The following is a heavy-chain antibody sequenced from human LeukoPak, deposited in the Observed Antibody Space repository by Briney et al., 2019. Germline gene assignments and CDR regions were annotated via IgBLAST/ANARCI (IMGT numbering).Heavy chain of an antibody. CDR3: ARDSGYWGDDAFDI. Sequence: GGSLRLSCAASGFTFSDYYMSWIRQAPGKGLAGVSYISSSGSTIYYADSVKGRFTISRDNAKNSLYLRMNGLRAEDTAVYYCARDSGYWGDDAFDIWGQGTMVTVSS. V-gene: IGHV3-11*01. CDR1: GFTFSDYY. D-gene: IGHD3-22*01. CDR2: ISSSGSTI. J-gene: IGHJ3*02.